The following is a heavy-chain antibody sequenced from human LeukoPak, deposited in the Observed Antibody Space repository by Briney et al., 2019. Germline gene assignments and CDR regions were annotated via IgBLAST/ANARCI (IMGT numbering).Heavy chain of an antibody. CDR3: ASTYCSGGSCYSPSGMDV. CDR1: GYTFTSYG. D-gene: IGHD2-15*01. J-gene: IGHJ6*02. V-gene: IGHV1-18*01. CDR2: ISAYNGNT. Sequence: ASVKVSYKASGYTFTSYGISWVRQAPGQGLEWMGWISAYNGNTNYAQKLQGRVTMTTDTSTSTAYMELRSLRSDDTAVYYCASTYCSGGSCYSPSGMDVWGQGTTVTVSS.